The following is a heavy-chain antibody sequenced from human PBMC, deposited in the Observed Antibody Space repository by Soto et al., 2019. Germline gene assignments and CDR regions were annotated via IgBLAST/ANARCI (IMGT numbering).Heavy chain of an antibody. V-gene: IGHV1-18*01. D-gene: IGHD2-15*01. J-gene: IGHJ4*02. CDR3: ARDLAVGYCSGGSCYQFDY. Sequence: VASVKVSCKASGYTFTSYGISWVRQAPGQGLEWMGWISAYNGNTNYAQKLQGRVTMTTDTSTSTAYMELRSLRSDDTAVYYCARDLAVGYCSGGSCYQFDYWGQGTLVTVSS. CDR1: GYTFTSYG. CDR2: ISAYNGNT.